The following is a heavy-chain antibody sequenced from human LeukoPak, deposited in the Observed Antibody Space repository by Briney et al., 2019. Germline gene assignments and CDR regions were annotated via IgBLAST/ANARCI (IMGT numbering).Heavy chain of an antibody. V-gene: IGHV1-69*05. J-gene: IGHJ5*02. D-gene: IGHD6-19*01. CDR1: GGTFSSYA. CDR3: AEAQWLVKEYNWFDP. CDR2: IIPIFGTA. Sequence: SVKVSCKASGGTFSSYAISWVRQAPGQGLEWMGGIIPIFGTANYAQKFQSRVTITTDESTSTAYMELSSLRSEDTAVYYCAEAQWLVKEYNWFDPWGQGTLVTVSS.